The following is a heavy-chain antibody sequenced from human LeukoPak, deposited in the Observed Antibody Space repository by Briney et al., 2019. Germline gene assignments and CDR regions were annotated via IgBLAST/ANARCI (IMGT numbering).Heavy chain of an antibody. CDR1: RYTFTSYG. V-gene: IGHV1-18*01. CDR2: ISAYTDKT. Sequence: ASVKVSCKASRYTFTSYGISWVRQAPGQGLEWMGWISAYTDKTNYAQKFQGRVTMTTDTSTTTAYMELRSLRSDDTAIYYCASGDGYCSGGSCMIFDYWGQGTLVTVSS. J-gene: IGHJ4*02. CDR3: ASGDGYCSGGSCMIFDY. D-gene: IGHD2-15*01.